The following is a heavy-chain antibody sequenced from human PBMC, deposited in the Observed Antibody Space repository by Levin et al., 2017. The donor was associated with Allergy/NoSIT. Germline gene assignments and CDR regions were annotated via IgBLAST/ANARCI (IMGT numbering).Heavy chain of an antibody. D-gene: IGHD3-3*01. V-gene: IGHV3-23*01. CDR2: ISGTGGTT. CDR3: AKAFFGLWSGYYGYYYYAMDV. J-gene: IGHJ6*02. CDR1: GFTFSHYA. Sequence: PGGSLRLSCAASGFTFSHYAMTWVRQAPGKGLEWVSVISGTGGTTYHAESVKGRFTISRDNSKNTLYLQMNSLRAEDTAAYYCAKAFFGLWSGYYGYYYYAMDVWGQGTTVTVSS.